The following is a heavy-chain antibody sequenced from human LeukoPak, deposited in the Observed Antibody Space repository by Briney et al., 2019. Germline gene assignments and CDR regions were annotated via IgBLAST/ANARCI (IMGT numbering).Heavy chain of an antibody. V-gene: IGHV4-34*01. CDR3: ARGRDY. J-gene: IGHJ4*02. CDR2: INHSGST. CDR1: GGSFSGYY. Sequence: SETLSLTCAVYGGSFSGYYWSWIRQPPGKGLEWIGEINHSGSTNYNPSHKSRVTISVDTSKNQFSLKLSSVTAADTAVYYCARGRDYWGQGTLVTVSS.